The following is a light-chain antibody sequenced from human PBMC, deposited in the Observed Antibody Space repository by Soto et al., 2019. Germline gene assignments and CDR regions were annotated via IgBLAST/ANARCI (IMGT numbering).Light chain of an antibody. CDR3: QQYHTSPLT. J-gene: IGKJ1*01. Sequence: EIVLMQSPGTLSLSPGERATFSCRASQSVSSSYIAWYQQKRGQAPRRLIYGASIRATGIPDRFSGSGSGTDFTLTISRLEPEDFALYYCQQYHTSPLTFGQGTKVDI. CDR2: GAS. V-gene: IGKV3-20*01. CDR1: QSVSSSY.